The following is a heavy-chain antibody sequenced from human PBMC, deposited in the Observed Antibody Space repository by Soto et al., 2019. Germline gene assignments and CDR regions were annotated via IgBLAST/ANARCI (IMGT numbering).Heavy chain of an antibody. J-gene: IGHJ6*02. V-gene: IGHV1-2*04. CDR1: GYTFTGYY. D-gene: IGHD3-3*01. Sequence: ASVKVSCKASGYTFTGYYMHWVRQAPGQGLEWMGWINPNSGGTNYAQKFQGWVTMTRDTSISTAYMELSRLRSDDTAVYYCAIALQYYDFWEPGLVYGMDVWGQGTTVTVSS. CDR3: AIALQYYDFWEPGLVYGMDV. CDR2: INPNSGGT.